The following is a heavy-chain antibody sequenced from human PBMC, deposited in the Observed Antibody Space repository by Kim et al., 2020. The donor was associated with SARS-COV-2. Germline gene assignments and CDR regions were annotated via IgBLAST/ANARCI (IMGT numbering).Heavy chain of an antibody. Sequence: GGTHYNPSLKSRVTISVDTSNNQVSLTLSSVTAADTAVYYCARGRWELPYWGQGTLVTVSS. D-gene: IGHD1-26*01. CDR3: ARGRWELPY. J-gene: IGHJ4*02. CDR2: GGT. V-gene: IGHV4-59*09.